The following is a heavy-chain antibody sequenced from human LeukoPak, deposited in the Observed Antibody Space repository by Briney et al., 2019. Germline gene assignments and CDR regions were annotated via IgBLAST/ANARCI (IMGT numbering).Heavy chain of an antibody. Sequence: PGGSLRLSCAASGFTFSSNYMSWVRQAPGKGLDWVSIIYSAGSTYYADSVKGRFTISRDNSKNTLYLQMNSLRAKDTAVYYCARGVDTAMVFDYWGQGTLVTVSS. CDR2: IYSAGST. D-gene: IGHD5-18*01. CDR1: GFTFSSNY. J-gene: IGHJ4*02. V-gene: IGHV3-66*02. CDR3: ARGVDTAMVFDY.